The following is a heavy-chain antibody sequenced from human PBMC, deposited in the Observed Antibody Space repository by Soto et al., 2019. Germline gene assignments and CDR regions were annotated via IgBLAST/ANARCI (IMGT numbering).Heavy chain of an antibody. CDR1: GYSFMKYG. J-gene: IGHJ4*02. D-gene: IGHD2-2*01. CDR3: AREASVIIPAAQPSRFDS. V-gene: IGHV1-18*01. CDR2: ISPYSGYT. Sequence: ASGNVSGKGFGYSFMKYGINWVRQAPGQGLEWGGWISPYSGYTHSAQKFHGRLTLTTDTAASTAYMELRILRSADTALYYCAREASVIIPAAQPSRFDSCGQGTLVTVSS.